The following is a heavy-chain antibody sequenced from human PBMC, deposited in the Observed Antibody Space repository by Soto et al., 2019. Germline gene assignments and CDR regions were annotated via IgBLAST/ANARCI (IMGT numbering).Heavy chain of an antibody. D-gene: IGHD4-17*01. CDR1: GFTFSSYW. CDR3: VRVAYGDLGG. V-gene: IGHV3-74*01. CDR2: IKSDGSDT. J-gene: IGHJ4*02. Sequence: EVQLVESGGGLVQPGGSLRLSCAAYGFTFSSYWMHWDRQAPGKGLVWVSRIKSDGSDTSYADSVKGRFTISRDNAKNTLYLQMSRLRAEDTAVYYCVRVAYGDLGGWGQGTLVTVSS.